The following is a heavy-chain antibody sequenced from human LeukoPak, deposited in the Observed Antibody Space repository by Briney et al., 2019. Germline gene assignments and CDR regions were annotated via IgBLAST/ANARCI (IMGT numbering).Heavy chain of an antibody. CDR3: ASSSIVVVPGATKVAGYNWFDP. CDR1: GFTFSSYW. V-gene: IGHV3-7*01. J-gene: IGHJ5*02. D-gene: IGHD2-2*01. CDR2: IKQDGSEK. Sequence: PGGSLRLSCAASGFTFSSYWMSWVRQAPGKGLEWVANIKQDGSEKYYVDSVKGRFTISRDNAKNSLYLQMNSLRAEDTAVYYCASSSIVVVPGATKVAGYNWFDPWGQGTLVTVSS.